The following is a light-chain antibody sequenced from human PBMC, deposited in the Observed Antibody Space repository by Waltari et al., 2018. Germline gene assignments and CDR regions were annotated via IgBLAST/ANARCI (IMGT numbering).Light chain of an antibody. J-gene: IGLJ1*01. CDR2: DVT. CDR1: SSDVGGYNS. CDR3: SSYTSSATLV. Sequence: QSALTQPASVSGSPGQSITVSCTGTSSDVGGYNSVSWYQQHPGKAPKVMIYDVTNRPSGVSNRFPGSKSGNTASLTISGLQAEDEADYYCSSYTSSATLVFGTGTKVTVL. V-gene: IGLV2-14*01.